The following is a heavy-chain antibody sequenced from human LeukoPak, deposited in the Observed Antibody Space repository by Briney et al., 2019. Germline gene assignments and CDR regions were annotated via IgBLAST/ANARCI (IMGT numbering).Heavy chain of an antibody. D-gene: IGHD5-12*01. CDR2: TKPDGTAE. Sequence: GGSLRLSCAASGFTFRNYWMGWVRQAPGKGLEWVANTKPDGTAEYYADSVRGRFTTSRDNANNFLYLQMNSLRGEDTAVYYCARASGGYDSYFDYWGQGTLVTVSS. V-gene: IGHV3-7*01. CDR3: ARASGGYDSYFDY. CDR1: GFTFRNYW. J-gene: IGHJ4*02.